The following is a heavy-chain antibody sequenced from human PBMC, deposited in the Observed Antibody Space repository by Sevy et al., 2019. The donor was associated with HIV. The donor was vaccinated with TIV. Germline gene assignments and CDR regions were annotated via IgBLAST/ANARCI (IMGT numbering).Heavy chain of an antibody. CDR2: ISAYNGNT. Sequence: ASVKVSCKASGYTFTSYGISWVRQAPGQGLEWMGWISAYNGNTNYAQKLQGRVTMTTDTSTSTAYMELRSLRSDDTAVYYCARTRNCSSTSCPPNWFDPWGQGTLVTVFS. CDR1: GYTFTSYG. V-gene: IGHV1-18*01. J-gene: IGHJ5*02. CDR3: ARTRNCSSTSCPPNWFDP. D-gene: IGHD2-2*01.